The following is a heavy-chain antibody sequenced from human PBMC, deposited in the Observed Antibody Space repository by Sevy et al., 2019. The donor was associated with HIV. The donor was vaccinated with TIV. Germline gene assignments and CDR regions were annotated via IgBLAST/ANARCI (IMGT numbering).Heavy chain of an antibody. CDR2: ISGSASTTYYGGAA. D-gene: IGHD6-6*01. V-gene: IGHV3-23*01. Sequence: GGSLRLSCTASGFTFSTYAMSWVRQAPGKGLEWVSGISGSASTTYYGGAAYHGDSVKGRFTITRDNAKNTLYLEMNSLRDEDSAVFHCARGLLARPRGDYWYFDLWGRGTLVTVSS. CDR1: GFTFSTYA. J-gene: IGHJ2*01. CDR3: ARGLLARPRGDYWYFDL.